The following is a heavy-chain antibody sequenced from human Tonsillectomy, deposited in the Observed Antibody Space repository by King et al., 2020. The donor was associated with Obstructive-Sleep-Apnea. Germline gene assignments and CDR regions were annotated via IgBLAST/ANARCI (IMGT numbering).Heavy chain of an antibody. J-gene: IGHJ4*02. CDR1: GVSISTYY. CDR2: IYNSGST. CDR3: ARFPPSAKDDY. V-gene: IGHV4-59*08. Sequence: VQLQESAPGLVKPSETLSLTCTVSGVSISTYYWSWIRQPPGKGLEWIGYIYNSGSTNYNPSLKSRVTISVDTSKNQFSLKLSSVTAADTAVYYCARFPPSAKDDYWGQGTLVTVSS.